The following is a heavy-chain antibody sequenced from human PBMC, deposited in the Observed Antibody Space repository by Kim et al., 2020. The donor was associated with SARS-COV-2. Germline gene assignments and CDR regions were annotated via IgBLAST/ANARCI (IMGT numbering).Heavy chain of an antibody. J-gene: IGHJ4*02. CDR1: GFTFDDYA. D-gene: IGHD1-20*01. CDR2: ISWDGGST. CDR3: AKGERYNWNPGRY. V-gene: IGHV3-43D*03. Sequence: GGSLRLSCAASGFTFDDYAMHWVRQAPGKGLEWVSLISWDGGSTYYADSVKGRFTISRDNSKNSLYLQMNSLRAEDTALYYCAKGERYNWNPGRYWGQGTLVTGSS.